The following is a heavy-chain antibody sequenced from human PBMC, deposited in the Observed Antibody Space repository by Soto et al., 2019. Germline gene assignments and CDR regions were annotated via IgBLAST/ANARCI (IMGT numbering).Heavy chain of an antibody. V-gene: IGHV6-1*01. CDR2: TYYRSKWYN. Sequence: QVLLQQSGPGLVKPSQTLSLTCAISGDSVSSNSAAWNWIRQSPSRGLEWLGRTYYRSKWYNDYAGSVKSRLTINPYRSKNEFCLQLNSVPPEDTAVYFCARDLTGTSFSFDIWGQGTIVTVSS. J-gene: IGHJ3*02. D-gene: IGHD1-7*01. CDR1: GDSVSSNSAA. CDR3: ARDLTGTSFSFDI.